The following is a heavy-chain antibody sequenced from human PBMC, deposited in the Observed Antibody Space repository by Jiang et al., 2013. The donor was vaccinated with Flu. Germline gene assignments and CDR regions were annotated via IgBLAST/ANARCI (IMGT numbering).Heavy chain of an antibody. D-gene: IGHD6-13*01. CDR2: IRYDGSNK. CDR3: AKDREGYSSSWYNGVDYYYGMDV. J-gene: IGHJ6*02. V-gene: IGHV3-30*02. CDR1: GFTFSSYG. Sequence: CAASGFTFSSYGMHWVRQAPGKGLEWVAFIRYDGSNKYYADSVKGRFTISRDNSKNTLYLQMNSLRAEDTAVYYCAKDREGYSSSWYNGVDYYYGMDVWGQGTTVTVSS.